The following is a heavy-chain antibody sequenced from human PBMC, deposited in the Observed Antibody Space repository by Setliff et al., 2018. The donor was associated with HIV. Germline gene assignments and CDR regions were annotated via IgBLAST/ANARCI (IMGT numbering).Heavy chain of an antibody. CDR1: GFSLSTSGMY. CDR3: ARMYSGYDWSPAGARTRYFDY. CDR2: IYYSGST. D-gene: IGHD5-12*01. V-gene: IGHV4-39*07. J-gene: IGHJ4*02. Sequence: ESGPTLVNPTQTLTLTCTLSGFSLSTSGMYVSWIRQPPGKGLEWIGSIYYSGSTYYNPSLKSRVTISVDTSKNQFSLKLSSVTAADTAVYYCARMYSGYDWSPAGARTRYFDYWGQGTLVTVSS.